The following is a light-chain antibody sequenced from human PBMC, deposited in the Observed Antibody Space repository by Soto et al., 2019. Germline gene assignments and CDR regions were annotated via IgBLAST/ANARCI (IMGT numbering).Light chain of an antibody. CDR1: SSDVGGYNY. Sequence: QSVLTQPASVSGSPGQSITISCTGTSSDVGGYNYVSWYQQHPGKAPKLMIYEVSNRPSGASNRFSGSKSGNTASLTISGLQAEDEADYYCSSYAGSNILVFGGGTKVTVL. CDR3: SSYAGSNILV. CDR2: EVS. J-gene: IGLJ3*02. V-gene: IGLV2-14*01.